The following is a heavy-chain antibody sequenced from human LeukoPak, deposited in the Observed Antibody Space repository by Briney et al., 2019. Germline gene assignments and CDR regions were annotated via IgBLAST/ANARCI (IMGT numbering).Heavy chain of an antibody. J-gene: IGHJ5*02. D-gene: IGHD6-6*01. Sequence: ASVRVSCKASGYTFTSYDINWVRQATGQGLEWMGWMNPNSGNTGYAPKFQGRITLTRNTSISTAHMELSSLRSDDTAVYYCARSLLAPRRGSWFDPWGQGTLVTVSS. CDR3: ARSLLAPRRGSWFDP. CDR1: GYTFTSYD. V-gene: IGHV1-8*01. CDR2: MNPNSGNT.